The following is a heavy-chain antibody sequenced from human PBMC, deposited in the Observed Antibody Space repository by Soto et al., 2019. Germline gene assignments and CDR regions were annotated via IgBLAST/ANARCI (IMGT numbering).Heavy chain of an antibody. CDR1: GFTFSSYG. D-gene: IGHD3-16*01. V-gene: IGHV3-33*01. J-gene: IGHJ3*02. CDR3: ARVKYDYVPIGAFDI. CDR2: IWYDGSNK. Sequence: QVQLVESGGGVVQPGRSLRLSCAASGFTFSSYGMHWVRQAPGKGLEWVAVIWYDGSNKYYADSVKGRFTISRDNSKNTVYLQMNSLRAEDRAVYYCARVKYDYVPIGAFDIWGQGTMVTVSS.